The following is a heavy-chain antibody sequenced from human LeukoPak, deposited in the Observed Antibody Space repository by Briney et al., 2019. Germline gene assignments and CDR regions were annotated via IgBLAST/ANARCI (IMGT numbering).Heavy chain of an antibody. Sequence: SATLSLTCPVSGGSISGFFWSWIRQPAGKGLEWIGRMTTSGITHYNPALRSRITMSLDTSTNQFSLKLNSVTAADTAVYYCARDESITWDPPFDYWGQGSLVIVSS. CDR1: GGSISGFF. CDR3: ARDESITWDPPFDY. CDR2: MTTSGIT. J-gene: IGHJ4*02. V-gene: IGHV4-4*07. D-gene: IGHD1-26*01.